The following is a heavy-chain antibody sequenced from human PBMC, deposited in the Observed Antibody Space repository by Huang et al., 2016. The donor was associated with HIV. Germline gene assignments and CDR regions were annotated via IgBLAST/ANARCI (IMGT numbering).Heavy chain of an antibody. D-gene: IGHD2-8*02. CDR1: G. CDR3: AKGSGHFDS. J-gene: IGHJ5*01. CDR2: SSHDGNGR. Sequence: GIHWVRQAPGKGLEWVACSSHDGNGRAYAGSVKGRFSISRQNSKSTVSLQMNSLRVEDSGVYFCAKGSGHFDSWGQGTLVTVSP. V-gene: IGHV3-30*02.